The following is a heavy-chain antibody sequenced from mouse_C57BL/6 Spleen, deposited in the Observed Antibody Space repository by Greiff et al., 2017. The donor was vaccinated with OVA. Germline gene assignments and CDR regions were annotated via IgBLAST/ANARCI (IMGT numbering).Heavy chain of an antibody. CDR2: IHPNSGST. CDR1: GYTFTSYW. D-gene: IGHD1-1*01. V-gene: IGHV1-64*01. J-gene: IGHJ2*01. Sequence: VQLQQSGPELVKPGASVKLSCKASGYTFTSYWMHWVKQRPGQGLEWIGMIHPNSGSTNYNEKFKSKATLTVDKSSSTAYMQLSSLTSEDSAVYYCARRVFITTVESPFDYWGQGTTLTVSS. CDR3: ARRVFITTVESPFDY.